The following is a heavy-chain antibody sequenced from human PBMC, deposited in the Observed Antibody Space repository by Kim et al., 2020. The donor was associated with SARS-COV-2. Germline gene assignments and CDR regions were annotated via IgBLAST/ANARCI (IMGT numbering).Heavy chain of an antibody. CDR3: ARAAVLWFRESFPDFTEFQKGDYYYYYMDV. CDR2: MNPNSGNT. J-gene: IGHJ6*03. CDR1: GYTFTSYD. D-gene: IGHD3-10*01. Sequence: ASVKVSCKASGYTFTSYDINWVRQATGQGLEWMGWMNPNSGNTGYAQKFQGRVTMTRNTSISTAYMELSSLRSEDTAVYYCARAAVLWFRESFPDFTEFQKGDYYYYYMDVWGKGTTVTVSS. V-gene: IGHV1-8*01.